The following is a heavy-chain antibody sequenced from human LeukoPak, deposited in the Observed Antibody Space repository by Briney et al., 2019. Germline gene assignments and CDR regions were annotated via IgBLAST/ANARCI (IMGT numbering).Heavy chain of an antibody. CDR3: ARDGGLLPDN. CDR2: ISPDGNSR. V-gene: IGHV3-74*01. Sequence: GGSLRLSCAASGFPFSTYAMHWVRPPPGKGLVWISRISPDGNSRGYADSVKGRFIISRDSATNTLSLQMNSLTADDTAVYYCARDGGLLPDNWGKGTLVTVSS. D-gene: IGHD2-21*02. J-gene: IGHJ4*02. CDR1: GFPFSTYA.